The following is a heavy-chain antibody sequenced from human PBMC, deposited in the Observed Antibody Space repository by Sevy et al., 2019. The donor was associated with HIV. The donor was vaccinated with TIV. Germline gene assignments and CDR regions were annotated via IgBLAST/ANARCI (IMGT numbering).Heavy chain of an antibody. CDR3: ARDLEFYDYGDYGPAFMPDY. D-gene: IGHD4-17*01. CDR2: IWFDGSNT. V-gene: IGHV3-33*01. J-gene: IGHJ4*02. Sequence: GGSLRLSCAASGFSFSTYGMHWVSQAPGKGLEWVAVIWFDGSNTYYADSVKGRFTISRDIAKNTLHLQMNSLRAEYTAVYYCARDLEFYDYGDYGPAFMPDYWGQGTLVTVSS. CDR1: GFSFSTYG.